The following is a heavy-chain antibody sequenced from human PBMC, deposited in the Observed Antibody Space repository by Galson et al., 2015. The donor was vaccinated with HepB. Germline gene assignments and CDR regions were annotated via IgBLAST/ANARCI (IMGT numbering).Heavy chain of an antibody. CDR3: ASPGRAVVQGVALYYYYMDV. V-gene: IGHV1-69*13. Sequence: SVKVSCKASGGTFSSYAISWVRQAPGQGLEWMGGIIPIFGTANYAQKFQGRVTITADESTSTAYMELSSLRSEDTAVYYCASPGRAVVQGVALYYYYMDVWGKGTTVTVSS. D-gene: IGHD3-10*01. CDR1: GGTFSSYA. J-gene: IGHJ6*03. CDR2: IIPIFGTA.